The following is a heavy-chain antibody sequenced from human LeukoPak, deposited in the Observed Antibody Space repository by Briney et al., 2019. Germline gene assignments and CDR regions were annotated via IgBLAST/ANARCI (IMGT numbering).Heavy chain of an antibody. Sequence: SETLSLTCAVSGVSISSSNWWSWVRQPPGKGLEWIGEIYHSGSTNYNPSLKSRVTISVDKSKNQFSLKLSSVTAADTAVYYCARGYYDSSGYYPTNWGQGTLVTVSS. CDR2: IYHSGST. D-gene: IGHD3-22*01. J-gene: IGHJ4*02. CDR3: ARGYYDSSGYYPTN. V-gene: IGHV4-4*02. CDR1: GVSISSSNW.